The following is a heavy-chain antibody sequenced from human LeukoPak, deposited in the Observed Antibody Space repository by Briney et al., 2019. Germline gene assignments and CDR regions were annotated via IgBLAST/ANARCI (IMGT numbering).Heavy chain of an antibody. D-gene: IGHD1-26*01. CDR1: GGSISSYY. Sequence: SETLSLTCTVSGGSISSYYWSWIRQPAGKGLEWIGRIYTSGSTHYNASLKSRVSMSVDTSKNQFSLKLSSVTAADTAAFYCARENSGSYREFDYWGQGTLVTVSS. V-gene: IGHV4-4*07. J-gene: IGHJ4*02. CDR3: ARENSGSYREFDY. CDR2: IYTSGST.